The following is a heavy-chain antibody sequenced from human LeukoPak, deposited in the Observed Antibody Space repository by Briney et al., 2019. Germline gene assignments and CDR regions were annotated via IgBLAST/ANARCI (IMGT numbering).Heavy chain of an antibody. CDR3: ARRQVGATSYY. CDR2: IHTSGST. CDR1: GVSISSYY. D-gene: IGHD1-26*01. Sequence: SETLSLTCTVSGVSISSYYWSWMRQPAGKGLEWIGRIHTSGSTNYNPSLKSRVTISVDTSKNQFSLKLSSVTAADTAVYYCARRQVGATSYYWGQGTLVTVSS. V-gene: IGHV4-4*07. J-gene: IGHJ4*02.